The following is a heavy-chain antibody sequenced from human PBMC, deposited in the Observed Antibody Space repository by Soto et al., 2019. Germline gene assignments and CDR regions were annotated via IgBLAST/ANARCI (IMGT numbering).Heavy chain of an antibody. Sequence: QVQLVQSGAEVVKTGASVKVSCKASGYTFTNYYMHWVRQAPGQGLEWMGIINPSGGTTNYAQNFQGRVTMTRDKSTSTVYMELSSLRSEDTAVYYCARAQWPPDYYFDYWAQGTLVTVSS. V-gene: IGHV1-46*01. CDR2: INPSGGTT. J-gene: IGHJ4*02. D-gene: IGHD2-21*01. CDR3: ARAQWPPDYYFDY. CDR1: GYTFTNYY.